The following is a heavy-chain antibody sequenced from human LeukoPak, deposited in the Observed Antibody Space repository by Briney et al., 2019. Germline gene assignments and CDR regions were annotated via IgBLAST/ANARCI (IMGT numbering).Heavy chain of an antibody. Sequence: SETLSLTCTVSGDSISSYSWSWIRQPPGKGLGWIGYIFYSGSPNYNPSLKSRVTISVDTSKKQFSLKLSSVTAADTAVYYCARRGFGSGWYYYFDYWGQGTLVTVSS. CDR3: ARRGFGSGWYYYFDY. CDR2: IFYSGSP. J-gene: IGHJ4*02. D-gene: IGHD6-19*01. V-gene: IGHV4-59*08. CDR1: GDSISSYS.